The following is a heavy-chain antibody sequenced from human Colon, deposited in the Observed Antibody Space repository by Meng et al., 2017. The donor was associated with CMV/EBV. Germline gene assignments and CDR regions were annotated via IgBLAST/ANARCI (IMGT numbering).Heavy chain of an antibody. CDR3: AGPRDSSGYYYYYYGMDV. D-gene: IGHD3-22*01. CDR1: GFTFSSYS. V-gene: IGHV3-21*04. J-gene: IGHJ6*02. CDR2: ISSSSSYI. Sequence: GESLKISCAASGFTFSSYSMNWVRQAPGKGLEWVSSISSSSSYIYYADSVKGRFTISRDTSKNTLYLQMNSLRVEDTAVYYCAGPRDSSGYYYYYYGMDVWGQGTTVTVSS.